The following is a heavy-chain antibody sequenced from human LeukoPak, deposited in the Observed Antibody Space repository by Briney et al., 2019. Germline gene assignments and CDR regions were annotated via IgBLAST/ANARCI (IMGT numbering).Heavy chain of an antibody. Sequence: ESGPTLVKPTQTLTLTCTFSGFSLSTSGVGVGWIRQPPGKALEWLALIYWNDDKRYSPSLKSRLTITKDTSKNQVVLTMTNMDPVDTATYYCAHRRGYYGSGSYQYYFDYWGQGTLVTVSS. V-gene: IGHV2-5*01. CDR2: IYWNDDK. CDR3: AHRRGYYGSGSYQYYFDY. J-gene: IGHJ4*02. D-gene: IGHD3-10*01. CDR1: GFSLSTSGVG.